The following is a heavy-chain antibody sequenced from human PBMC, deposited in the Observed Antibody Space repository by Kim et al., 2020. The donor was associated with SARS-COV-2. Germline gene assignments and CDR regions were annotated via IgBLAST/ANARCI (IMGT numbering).Heavy chain of an antibody. CDR2: IIPILGIA. J-gene: IGHJ4*02. Sequence: SVKVSCKASGGTFSSYAISWVRQAPGQGLEWMGRIIPILGIANYAQKFQGRVTITADKSTSTAYMELSSLRSEDTAVYYCARGWGYCSGGSCYGYWGQGTLVTVSS. CDR1: GGTFSSYA. V-gene: IGHV1-69*04. D-gene: IGHD2-15*01. CDR3: ARGWGYCSGGSCYGY.